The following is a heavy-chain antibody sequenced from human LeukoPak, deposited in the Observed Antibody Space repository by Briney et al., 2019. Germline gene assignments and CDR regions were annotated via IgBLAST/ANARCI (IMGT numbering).Heavy chain of an antibody. V-gene: IGHV1-69*13. D-gene: IGHD6-19*01. J-gene: IGHJ4*02. Sequence: SVKVSCKASGGTFSSYAISWVRQAPGQGLEWMGGIIPIFGTANYAQKFQGRVTITADESTSTAYMELSSLRSEDTAVYYCARAQSKGIAVFHYWGQGTLVTVSS. CDR2: IIPIFGTA. CDR3: ARAQSKGIAVFHY. CDR1: GGTFSSYA.